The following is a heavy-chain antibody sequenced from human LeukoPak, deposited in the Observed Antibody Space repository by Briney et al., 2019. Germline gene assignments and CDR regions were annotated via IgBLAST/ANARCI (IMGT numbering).Heavy chain of an antibody. CDR3: ARDTNYYYYMDV. V-gene: IGHV3-21*01. D-gene: IGHD1-26*01. CDR2: ISSSSSYI. Sequence: GGSLRLSCAASGFTFSRSAMHWVRQAPGKGLEWVSSISSSSSYIYYADSVKGRFTISRDNAKNSLYLQMNSLRAEDTAVYYCARDTNYYYYMDVWGKGTTVTVSS. CDR1: GFTFSRSA. J-gene: IGHJ6*03.